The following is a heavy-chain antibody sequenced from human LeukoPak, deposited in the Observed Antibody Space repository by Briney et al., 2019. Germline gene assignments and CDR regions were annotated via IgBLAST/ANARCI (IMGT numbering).Heavy chain of an antibody. CDR2: IRYDGSNK. Sequence: GGSLRLSCAASGFTFSSYGMHWVRQALGKGLEWVAFIRYDGSNKYYADSVKGRFTISRDNSKNTLYLQMNSLRAEDTAVYYCAKDADSWYRPARGYFDYWGQGTLVTVSS. CDR3: AKDADSWYRPARGYFDY. D-gene: IGHD6-13*01. V-gene: IGHV3-30*02. J-gene: IGHJ4*02. CDR1: GFTFSSYG.